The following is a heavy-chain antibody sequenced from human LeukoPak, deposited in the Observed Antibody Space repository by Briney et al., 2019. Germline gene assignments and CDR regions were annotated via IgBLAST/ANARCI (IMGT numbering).Heavy chain of an antibody. CDR2: IYTSGST. CDR3: ARGRSMVRRRLSPVDSWDWFDP. J-gene: IGHJ5*02. V-gene: IGHV4-4*07. Sequence: PSETLSLTCTVSGGSISSYYWSWIRQPAGKGLEWIGRIYTSGSTNYNPSLKSRVTMSVDTSKNQFSLKLSSVTAADTAVYYCARGRSMVRRRLSPVDSWDWFDPWGQGTLVTVSS. D-gene: IGHD5-18*01. CDR1: GGSISSYY.